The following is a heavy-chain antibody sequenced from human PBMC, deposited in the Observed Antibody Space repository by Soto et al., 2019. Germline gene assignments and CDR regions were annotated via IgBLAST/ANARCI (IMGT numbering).Heavy chain of an antibody. CDR2: IYHSGST. Sequence: PSETLSLTCIVSGGSVSSSNWWSWVRQPPGKGLEWIGEIYHSGSTTYNPSLKSRATTSVDKSENQFSLRLKSVTAADTAVYYCASVGSDYDNSGYYLPWGPGTLVTVSS. J-gene: IGHJ5*02. CDR1: GGSVSSSNW. CDR3: ASVGSDYDNSGYYLP. V-gene: IGHV4-4*02. D-gene: IGHD3-22*01.